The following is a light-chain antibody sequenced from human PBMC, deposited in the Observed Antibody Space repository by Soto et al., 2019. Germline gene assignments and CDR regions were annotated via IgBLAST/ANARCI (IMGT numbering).Light chain of an antibody. J-gene: IGLJ3*02. Sequence: QSALTQPPSASGSPGQSVTISCTGTSSDVGGYNYVSWYQQYPGRAPKLMIYEVTKRPSGVPDRFSGPKSGITASLTVSGLQAEDEADYYCSSYAASNNFYFVFGGGTKLTVL. V-gene: IGLV2-8*01. CDR2: EVT. CDR3: SSYAASNNFYFV. CDR1: SSDVGGYNY.